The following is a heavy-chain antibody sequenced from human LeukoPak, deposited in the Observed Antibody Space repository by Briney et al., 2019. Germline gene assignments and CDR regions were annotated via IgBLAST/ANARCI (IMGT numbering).Heavy chain of an antibody. CDR3: AKGGGSGWYWEEY. Sequence: GGSLRLSCPASGFTFSSYAMSWVRQAPGKGLEWVSAISAGGTTTYYADFVKGRFTVSRDNSKNTLYLQMNSLRAEDTAVYYCAKGGGSGWYWEEYWGQGTLVTVSS. V-gene: IGHV3-23*01. D-gene: IGHD6-19*01. J-gene: IGHJ4*02. CDR1: GFTFSSYA. CDR2: ISAGGTTT.